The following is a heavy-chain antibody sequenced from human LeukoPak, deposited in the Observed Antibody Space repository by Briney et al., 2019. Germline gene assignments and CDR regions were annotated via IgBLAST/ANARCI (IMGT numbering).Heavy chain of an antibody. J-gene: IGHJ4*02. V-gene: IGHV1-69*04. CDR2: IIPILGIA. Sequence: VASVKLSCKASGGTFSSFAISWVRQAPGQGLEWMGRIIPILGIANYAQKFQGRVTITADKSTSTAYTELSSLRSEDTAVYYCARERGYDSSGYYDYWGQGTLVTVSS. CDR1: GGTFSSFA. CDR3: ARERGYDSSGYYDY. D-gene: IGHD3-22*01.